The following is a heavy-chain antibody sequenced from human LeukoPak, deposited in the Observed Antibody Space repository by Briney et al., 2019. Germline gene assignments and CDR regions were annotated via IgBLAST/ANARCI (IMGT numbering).Heavy chain of an antibody. Sequence: PSETLSLTCAVSGGSISSGGYSWSWIRQPPGQGLEWIGYIYHSESTSYNPSLKSRVTMSVDRSKNQFSLKLTSVTAADTAVYYCASGYGSGSYSTLDYWGQGTLVTVSS. V-gene: IGHV4-30-2*01. CDR2: IYHSEST. J-gene: IGHJ4*02. CDR3: ASGYGSGSYSTLDY. CDR1: GGSISSGGYS. D-gene: IGHD3-10*01.